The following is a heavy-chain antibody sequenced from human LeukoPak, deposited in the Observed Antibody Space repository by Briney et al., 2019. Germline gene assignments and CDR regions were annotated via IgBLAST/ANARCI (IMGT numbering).Heavy chain of an antibody. Sequence: SVKVSCKASGFTFTSSAMQWVRQARGQRLEWIGWIVVGSGNTNYAQKFQERVTITRDMSTSTAYMELSSLRSEDTAVYYCAREDSYGIYYFDYWGQGTLVTVSS. CDR1: GFTFTSSA. CDR2: IVVGSGNT. V-gene: IGHV1-58*02. D-gene: IGHD5-18*01. J-gene: IGHJ4*02. CDR3: AREDSYGIYYFDY.